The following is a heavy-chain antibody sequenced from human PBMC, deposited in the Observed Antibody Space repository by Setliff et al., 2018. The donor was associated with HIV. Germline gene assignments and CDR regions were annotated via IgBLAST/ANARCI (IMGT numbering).Heavy chain of an antibody. CDR1: GGSISGFYW. CDR3: AHRPYNSPNWFDP. CDR2: IYWDDDK. J-gene: IGHJ5*02. V-gene: IGHV2-5*08. Sequence: TLSLTCTVSGGSISGFYWSWIRQPPGKALEWLALIYWDDDKRYNPSLESRLTITKDTSKNHVVLTMTNVDPDDTGTYYCAHRPYNSPNWFDPWGQGTLVTVS. D-gene: IGHD1-20*01.